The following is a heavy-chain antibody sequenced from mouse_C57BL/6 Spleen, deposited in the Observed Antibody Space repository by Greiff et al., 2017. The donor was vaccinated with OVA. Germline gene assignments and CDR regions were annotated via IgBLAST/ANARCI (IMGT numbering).Heavy chain of an antibody. V-gene: IGHV1-64*01. CDR3: ARRDYGNYVGY. D-gene: IGHD2-1*01. J-gene: IGHJ2*01. Sequence: QVQLQQPGAELVKPGASVKLSCKASGYTFTSYWMHWVKQRPGQGLEWIGMIHPNSGSTNYNEKFKSKATLTVDKTSSTAYMQLSSLTSEDSAVYYCARRDYGNYVGYWGQGTTLTVSS. CDR2: IHPNSGST. CDR1: GYTFTSYW.